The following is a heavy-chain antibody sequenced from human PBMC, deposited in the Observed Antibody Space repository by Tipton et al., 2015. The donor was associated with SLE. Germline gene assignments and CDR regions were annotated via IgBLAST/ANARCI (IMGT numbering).Heavy chain of an antibody. V-gene: IGHV4-59*01. Sequence: TLSLTCTVSGGSISSYYWSWIRQPPGKGLELIGYIYYGGYTNYNPSLKSRVTISVDTSKNHFSLRLRSVTAADTAVYYCARDSATVSGVIDYWGQGTLVTVSS. CDR2: IYYGGYT. D-gene: IGHD4-17*01. J-gene: IGHJ4*02. CDR3: ARDSATVSGVIDY. CDR1: GGSISSYY.